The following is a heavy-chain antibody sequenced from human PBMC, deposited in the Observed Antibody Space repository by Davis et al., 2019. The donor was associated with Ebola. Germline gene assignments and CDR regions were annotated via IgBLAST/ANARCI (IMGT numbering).Heavy chain of an antibody. CDR1: GFTLDDYA. V-gene: IGHV3-9*01. CDR2: ISWNSGSI. CDR3: AKDGDYDFWSGYPMGMDV. J-gene: IGHJ6*02. D-gene: IGHD3-3*01. Sequence: SLKISCAASGFTLDDYAMHWVRQAPGKALEWVSGISWNSGSIDYADSVKGRFTISRDNSKNTLYLHMNSLRAEDTAVYYCAKDGDYDFWSGYPMGMDVWGQGATVTVSS.